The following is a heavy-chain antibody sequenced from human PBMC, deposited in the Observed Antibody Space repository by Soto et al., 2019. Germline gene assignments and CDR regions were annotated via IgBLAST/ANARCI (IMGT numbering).Heavy chain of an antibody. CDR1: GFTSSRSA. J-gene: IGHJ6*02. V-gene: IGHV1-58*01. D-gene: IGHD4-17*01. Sequence: IQLVQSGPEVRQPGTSVKVSCKSFGFTSSRSAVLWVRQARGQRLEWIGWVVVGSGYTNYAQRFQERVTITTDMTTRTVYMELSSLRVDDTGVYYCSAPTVTTPDYCYGADVWGQGTSVTVSS. CDR2: VVVGSGYT. CDR3: SAPTVTTPDYCYGADV.